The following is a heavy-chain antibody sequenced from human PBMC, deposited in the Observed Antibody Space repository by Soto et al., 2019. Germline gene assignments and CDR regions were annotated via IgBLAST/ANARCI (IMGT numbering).Heavy chain of an antibody. Sequence: DVQLLESGGHLVQPGGSLRLSCAASGFTFSSYAMSWVRQAPGKGLEWVSSVSAGGDMTYYSDSVKGRFTISRDNSNNALCLQMNSLSIEDTALYYCARGDRGGSGSPASYYYSGLDVWGQGATVTVS. D-gene: IGHD3-10*01. CDR3: ARGDRGGSGSPASYYYSGLDV. CDR2: VSAGGDMT. J-gene: IGHJ6*02. V-gene: IGHV3-23*01. CDR1: GFTFSSYA.